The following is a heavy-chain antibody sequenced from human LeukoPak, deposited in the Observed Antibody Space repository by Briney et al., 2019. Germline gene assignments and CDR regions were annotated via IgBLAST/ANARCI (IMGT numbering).Heavy chain of an antibody. J-gene: IGHJ4*02. Sequence: SPSLSLARSVSAASIISYTWSWIRHPPGRGLEWFGYIYIIGSTNYNPSLRSRVNISVDTSKNQFPLKLSFVTAADAAVYYCARARNYYDNGNDYWGQGTLVTVSS. CDR1: AASIISYT. CDR3: ARARNYYDNGNDY. D-gene: IGHD3-22*01. CDR2: IYIIGST. V-gene: IGHV4-59*01.